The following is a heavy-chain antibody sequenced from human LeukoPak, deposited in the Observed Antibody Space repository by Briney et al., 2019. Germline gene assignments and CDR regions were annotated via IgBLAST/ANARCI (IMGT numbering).Heavy chain of an antibody. CDR1: GYSFTSYW. V-gene: IGHV5-51*01. Sequence: GESLKISCKGSGYSFTSYWIGWVRQMPGKGLERMGIIYPGDSDTRYSPSFQGQVTISADKSISTAYLQWSSLKASDTAMYYCARRAPYCGGDCYSLFDYWGQGTLVTVSS. CDR3: ARRAPYCGGDCYSLFDY. J-gene: IGHJ4*02. D-gene: IGHD2-21*02. CDR2: IYPGDSDT.